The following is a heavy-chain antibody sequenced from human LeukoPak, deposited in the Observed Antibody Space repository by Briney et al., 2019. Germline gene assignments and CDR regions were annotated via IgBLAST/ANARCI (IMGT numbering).Heavy chain of an antibody. CDR3: ARDTGFPFFDF. CDR2: VNPKSGVT. V-gene: IGHV1-2*02. J-gene: IGHJ4*01. CDR1: GYTFIGYY. Sequence: ASVKVSCKASGYTFIGYYIHWVRQAPGQGLEWMGSVNPKSGVTDYAQKFQGRITLTRDTSSSTAYMELNRLTSDDTAVYYCARDTGFPFFDFWGHGALVTVSS.